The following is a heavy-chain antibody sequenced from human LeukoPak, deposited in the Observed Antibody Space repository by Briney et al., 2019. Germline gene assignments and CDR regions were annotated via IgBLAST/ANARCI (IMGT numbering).Heavy chain of an antibody. CDR2: IKYDASDE. CDR3: ARGQSVGWEIGVCDF. D-gene: IGHD1-26*01. Sequence: GGSLRLSCAVSGVSFSGYAMHWVRQAPGKGLEWVGLIKYDASDEYYADSVKGRFTISRDDSRNTLYLQMTSLRAEDTAAYYCARGQSVGWEIGVCDFWGQGSLVTVAS. J-gene: IGHJ4*02. CDR1: GVSFSGYA. V-gene: IGHV3-33*01.